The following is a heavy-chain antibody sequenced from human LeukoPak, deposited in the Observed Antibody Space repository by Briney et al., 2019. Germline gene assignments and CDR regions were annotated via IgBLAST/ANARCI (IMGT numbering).Heavy chain of an antibody. V-gene: IGHV1-46*01. CDR2: INPSGGST. J-gene: IGHJ5*02. CDR1: GYTFTSYG. CDR3: ARDNSVGETAWWFDP. D-gene: IGHD1-26*01. Sequence: ASVKVSCKASGYTFTSYGISWVRQAPGQGLEWMGIINPSGGSTSYAQKFQGRVTMTRDMSTSTVYMELSSLRSEGTAVYYCARDNSVGETAWWFDPWGQGTLVTVSS.